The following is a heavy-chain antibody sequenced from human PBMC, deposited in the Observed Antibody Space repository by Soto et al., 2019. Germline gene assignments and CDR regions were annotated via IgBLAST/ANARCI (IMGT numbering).Heavy chain of an antibody. CDR3: AKSQDRDCSGGSCHGFDF. CDR1: GFTSSSYG. Sequence: XESLPLSCAASGFTSSSYGMHWVRQAPGKGLEWVAIISFDGNNKYYADSVKGRFTVSRDKSKNTLYLQMNSLRTEDTAVYYCAKSQDRDCSGGSCHGFDFWGQGTLVTVSS. D-gene: IGHD2-15*01. J-gene: IGHJ4*02. V-gene: IGHV3-30*18. CDR2: ISFDGNNK.